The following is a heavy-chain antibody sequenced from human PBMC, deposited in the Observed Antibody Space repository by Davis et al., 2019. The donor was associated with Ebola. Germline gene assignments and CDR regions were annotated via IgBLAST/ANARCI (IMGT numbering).Heavy chain of an antibody. D-gene: IGHD5-24*01. Sequence: AASVKVSCKASGYTFTSYAMNWVRQAPGQGLEWMGWINTNTGNPTYAQGFTGRFVFSLDTSVSTAYLQISSLKAEDTAVYYGARDDSWLLSDYWGQGTLVTVSS. CDR1: GYTFTSYA. CDR3: ARDDSWLLSDY. CDR2: INTNTGNP. J-gene: IGHJ4*02. V-gene: IGHV7-4-1*02.